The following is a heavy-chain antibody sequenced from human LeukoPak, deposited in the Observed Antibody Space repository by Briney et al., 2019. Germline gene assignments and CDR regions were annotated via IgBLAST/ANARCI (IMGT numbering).Heavy chain of an antibody. V-gene: IGHV1-69*01. CDR3: ARVVPAAIRAYYYYMDV. Sequence: SVKVSCKASGGTFSSYAISWLRQAPGQGLEWMGGIIPIFGSANYAQKFQGRVTITADESTSTAYMELSSLRSEDTAVYYCARVVPAAIRAYYYYMDVWGKGTTVTVSS. J-gene: IGHJ6*03. CDR1: GGTFSSYA. CDR2: IIPIFGSA. D-gene: IGHD2-2*02.